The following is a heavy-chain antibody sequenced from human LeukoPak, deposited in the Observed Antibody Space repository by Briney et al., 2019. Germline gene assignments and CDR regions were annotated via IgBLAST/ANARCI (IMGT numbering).Heavy chain of an antibody. D-gene: IGHD6-13*01. CDR1: GFTVSTNY. Sequence: GGSLRLSCVVSGFTVSTNYMSWVRQAPGKGLEWVSLIYSGGSTYYADSVKGRFTISRDNSKNTLYLQMNSLRAEDTAVYYCAREGYSPYWGQGTLVTVSS. V-gene: IGHV3-53*01. CDR3: AREGYSPY. CDR2: IYSGGST. J-gene: IGHJ4*02.